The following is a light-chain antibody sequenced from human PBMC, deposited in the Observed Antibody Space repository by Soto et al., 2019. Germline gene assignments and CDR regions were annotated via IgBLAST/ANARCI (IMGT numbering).Light chain of an antibody. Sequence: QSALTQPASVSGSPGQSITISCTGISSDVGGYNSVSWYQQHPGKAPKLVIYDVSNRPSGVSDRFSGSKSGNTASLSISGLQAEDEADYYCTSYTISSTPVAFGGGTKLTVL. V-gene: IGLV2-14*03. CDR2: DVS. CDR3: TSYTISSTPVA. CDR1: SSDVGGYNS. J-gene: IGLJ2*01.